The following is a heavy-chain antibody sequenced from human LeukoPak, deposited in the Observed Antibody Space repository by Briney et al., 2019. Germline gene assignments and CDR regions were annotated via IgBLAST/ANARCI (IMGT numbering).Heavy chain of an antibody. CDR1: GFTFSDYY. Sequence: GGSLRLSCAASGFTFSDYYMSWIRPAPGKGLEWISFISSSSSYTNYADSVKGRFTISRDNTKNSLYLQMNNLRAEDTAVYYCARGGADYVIGYWGQGTLVTVSS. CDR2: ISSSSSYT. J-gene: IGHJ4*02. CDR3: ARGGADYVIGY. V-gene: IGHV3-11*06. D-gene: IGHD4-17*01.